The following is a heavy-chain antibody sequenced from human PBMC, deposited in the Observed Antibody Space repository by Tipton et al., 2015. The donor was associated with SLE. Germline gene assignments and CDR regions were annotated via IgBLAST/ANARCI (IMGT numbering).Heavy chain of an antibody. CDR3: AKGRVYYGSGSYYRGADGMDV. Sequence: VAFIRYDGSNKYYADSVKGRFTISRDNSKNTLYLQMNSLRAEDTAVYYCAKGRVYYGSGSYYRGADGMDVWGQGTTVTVSS. J-gene: IGHJ6*02. D-gene: IGHD3-10*01. CDR2: IRYDGSNK. V-gene: IGHV3-30*02.